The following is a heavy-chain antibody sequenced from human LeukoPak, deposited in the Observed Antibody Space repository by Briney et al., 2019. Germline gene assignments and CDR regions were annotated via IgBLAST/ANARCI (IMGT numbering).Heavy chain of an antibody. D-gene: IGHD3-10*01. CDR3: AKGARNYGSGSYYDY. V-gene: IGHV3-23*01. CDR1: GFTFSRYA. CDR2: IGGSGGTT. J-gene: IGHJ4*02. Sequence: GGSLRLSCAASGFTFSRYAMSWVRQAPGKGLERVSSIGGSGGTTYYADSVQGRFTISRDNSKNTLYLQMNSLRAEDTAVYYCAKGARNYGSGSYYDYWGQGTLVTVSS.